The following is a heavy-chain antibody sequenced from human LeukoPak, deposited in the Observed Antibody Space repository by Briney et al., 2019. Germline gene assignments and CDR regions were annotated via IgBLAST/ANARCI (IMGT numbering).Heavy chain of an antibody. D-gene: IGHD3-3*01. CDR1: GFTFSSYA. J-gene: IGHJ4*02. Sequence: GGSLRLSCAASGFTFSSYAMHWVRQAPGKGLEWVAVISYDGSNKYYADSVKGRFTISGDNSKNTLYLQMNSLRAEDTAVYYCARDWTDFWSGTGGDYWGQGTLVTVSS. CDR3: ARDWTDFWSGTGGDY. CDR2: ISYDGSNK. V-gene: IGHV3-30-3*01.